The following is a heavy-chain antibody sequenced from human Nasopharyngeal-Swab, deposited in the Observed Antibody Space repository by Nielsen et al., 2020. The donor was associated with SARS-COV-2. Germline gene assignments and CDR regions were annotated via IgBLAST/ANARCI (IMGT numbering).Heavy chain of an antibody. Sequence: SETLSLTCTVSGGSISSGSYYWSWIRQPAGKGLEWIGRIYTSGSTNYNPSLKSRVTISVDTSKNQFSLKLSSVTAADTAVYYCARLLRYCSSTSCNVNWFDPWGQGTLVTVSS. CDR3: ARLLRYCSSTSCNVNWFDP. CDR2: IYTSGST. J-gene: IGHJ5*02. CDR1: GGSISSGSYY. V-gene: IGHV4-61*02. D-gene: IGHD2-2*01.